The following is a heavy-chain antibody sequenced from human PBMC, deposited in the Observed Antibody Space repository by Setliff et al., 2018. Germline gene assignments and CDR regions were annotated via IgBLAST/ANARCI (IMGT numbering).Heavy chain of an antibody. CDR2: IYYSGST. Sequence: SETLSLTCAVYGGSFSGYYWSWIRQPPGKGLEWIGSIYYSGSTYYNPSLKSRVTISVDTSKNQFSLKLSSVTAADTAVYYCARGRYCSSTSCYGGWFDPWGQGTLVTVSS. D-gene: IGHD2-2*01. J-gene: IGHJ5*02. CDR3: ARGRYCSSTSCYGGWFDP. V-gene: IGHV4-34*01. CDR1: GGSFSGYY.